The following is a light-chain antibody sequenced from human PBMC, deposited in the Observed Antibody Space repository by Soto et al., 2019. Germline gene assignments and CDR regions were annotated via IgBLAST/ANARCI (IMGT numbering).Light chain of an antibody. J-gene: IGLJ6*01. CDR2: DVR. Sequence: QSELTQPASVSGSPGQSITISCTGFSSDLDGYNYVSWYQQHPGKAPKLMIYDVRNRPSGVSDRFSGSKSGNTASLTISGLQTEDEADYYCSSYRSSSIPSFVFGSGTQLTVL. CDR3: SSYRSSSIPSFV. CDR1: SSDLDGYNY. V-gene: IGLV2-14*03.